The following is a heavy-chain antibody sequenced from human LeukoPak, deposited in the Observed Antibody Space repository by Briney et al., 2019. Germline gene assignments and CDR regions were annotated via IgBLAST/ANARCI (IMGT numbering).Heavy chain of an antibody. CDR2: ISGNSGSI. V-gene: IGHV3-9*01. CDR3: AREWEIPMLYYFDY. J-gene: IGHJ4*02. Sequence: GGSLRLSCAASAFTFDDYSMHWGRQAPGDVLGWVTGISGNSGSIGYADSVKGRFTISRDNAKNSLYLQMNSLRAEDTAVYYCAREWEIPMLYYFDYWGQGTLVTVSS. CDR1: AFTFDDYS. D-gene: IGHD1-26*01.